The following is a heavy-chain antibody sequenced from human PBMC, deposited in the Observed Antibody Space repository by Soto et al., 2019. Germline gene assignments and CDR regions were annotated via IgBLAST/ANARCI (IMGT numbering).Heavy chain of an antibody. J-gene: IGHJ5*02. CDR2: INPNSGGT. D-gene: IGHD3-22*01. Sequence: GASVKVSCKASGYTFTGYYMHWVRQAPGQGLEWMGWINPNSGGTNYAQKFQGRVTMTRDTSISTAYMELSRLRSDDTAVYYCARDPYYDSSGYFPVGFGPWGQGTLVTVSS. V-gene: IGHV1-2*02. CDR3: ARDPYYDSSGYFPVGFGP. CDR1: GYTFTGYY.